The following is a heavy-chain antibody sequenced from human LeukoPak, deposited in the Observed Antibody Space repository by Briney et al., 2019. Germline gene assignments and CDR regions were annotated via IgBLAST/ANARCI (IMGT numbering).Heavy chain of an antibody. CDR3: ARAVGYCSSTSCYVRKSAYYFDY. D-gene: IGHD2-2*03. CDR1: GGSISSGDYY. J-gene: IGHJ4*02. Sequence: SQTLSHTCTVSGGSISSGDYYWSWIRQPPGKGLEWIGYIYYSGSTYYNPSLKSRVTISVDTSKNQFSLKLSSVTAADTAVYYCARAVGYCSSTSCYVRKSAYYFDYWGQGTLVTVSS. V-gene: IGHV4-30-4*01. CDR2: IYYSGST.